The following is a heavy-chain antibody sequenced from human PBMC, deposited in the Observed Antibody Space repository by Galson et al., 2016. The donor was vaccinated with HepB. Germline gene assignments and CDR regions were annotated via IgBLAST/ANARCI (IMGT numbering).Heavy chain of an antibody. V-gene: IGHV3-23*01. CDR2: ISDSGSRP. J-gene: IGHJ4*02. D-gene: IGHD2-2*01. CDR3: ARDRGFYSSTWD. CDR1: GFTFSAYA. Sequence: SLRLSCAASGFTFSAYAMIWVRQAPGKGPAAVSSISDSGSRPYYADSVRGRFTISRDNFKNTLYLQMISLRAEDTAVYYCARDRGFYSSTWDWGQGTLVTVSS.